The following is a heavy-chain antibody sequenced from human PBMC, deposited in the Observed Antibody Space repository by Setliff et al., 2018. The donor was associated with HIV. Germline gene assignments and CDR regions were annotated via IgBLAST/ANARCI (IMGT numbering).Heavy chain of an antibody. V-gene: IGHV1-24*01. D-gene: IGHD2-8*01. Sequence: EASVKVSCKASGYTFIDYYIHWVRQAPGKGLEWMGYFDPQDGKTIYAQKFQGRVTMTEDTSTYTAYMELSGLRSEDTAVYYCARGRGYCTNGVCYKDWFDPWGQGTLVTVSS. CDR1: GYTFIDYY. CDR3: ARGRGYCTNGVCYKDWFDP. CDR2: FDPQDGKT. J-gene: IGHJ5*02.